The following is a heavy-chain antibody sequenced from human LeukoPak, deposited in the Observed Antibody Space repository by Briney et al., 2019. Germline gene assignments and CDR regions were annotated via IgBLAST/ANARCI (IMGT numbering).Heavy chain of an antibody. CDR2: INSSGGNT. CDR3: ARENTYRYSYGMDV. CDR1: GYTFTSYY. Sequence: ASVKISCKASGYTFTSYYMYWVRQAPGQGLEWMGIINSSGGNTSYAQNFQGRVTMTRDTSARIVYMELRSLRSEDTAVYYCARENTYRYSYGMDVWGQGTTVTVSS. J-gene: IGHJ6*02. V-gene: IGHV1-46*01. D-gene: IGHD3-16*02.